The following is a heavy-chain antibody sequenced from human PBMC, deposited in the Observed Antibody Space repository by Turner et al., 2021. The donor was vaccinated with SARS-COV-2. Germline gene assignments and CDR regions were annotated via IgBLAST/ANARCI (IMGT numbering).Heavy chain of an antibody. V-gene: IGHV1-2*02. CDR2: INPNRGGT. CDR1: GYTFTGYY. CDR3: ARDGPHCSSTSCMDV. D-gene: IGHD2-2*01. J-gene: IGHJ6*02. Sequence: QVQLVQSGAEVKKPGASVKVSCKASGYTFTGYYMHWVRQAPGQGLEWMGWINPNRGGTNYAQKFQGRVTMTWDTSISTASMELSRLRSDDTAVYYCARDGPHCSSTSCMDVWGQGTTVTVSS.